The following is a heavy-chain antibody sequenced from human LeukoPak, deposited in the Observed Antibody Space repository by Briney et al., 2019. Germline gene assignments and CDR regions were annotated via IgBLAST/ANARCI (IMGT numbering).Heavy chain of an antibody. V-gene: IGHV3-23*01. D-gene: IGHD5-24*01. CDR2: IGGSGSHT. CDR3: ARDERSIQFNF. Sequence: GGSLRLSCAASGFTFNIYGMNWVRQAPGKGLEWVSGIGGSGSHTYYADSVKGRFTISRDNSKNTMYLHMNSLRAEDTALYFCARDERSIQFNFWGQGTLVTVSS. J-gene: IGHJ4*02. CDR1: GFTFNIYG.